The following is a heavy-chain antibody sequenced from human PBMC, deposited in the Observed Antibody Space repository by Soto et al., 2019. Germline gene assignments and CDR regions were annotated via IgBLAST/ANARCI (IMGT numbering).Heavy chain of an antibody. Sequence: GASVKVSCKASGGTFSRNTVSWVRQAPGQGLEWMGGIMPIFGSANYAQKLRGRVTITADENTRTVYMEMSSLRSEDTAVYYCARQFDSDTSGYYYAYWGQGTLVTVAS. D-gene: IGHD3-22*01. J-gene: IGHJ4*02. CDR1: GGTFSRNT. CDR2: IMPIFGSA. CDR3: ARQFDSDTSGYYYAY. V-gene: IGHV1-69*13.